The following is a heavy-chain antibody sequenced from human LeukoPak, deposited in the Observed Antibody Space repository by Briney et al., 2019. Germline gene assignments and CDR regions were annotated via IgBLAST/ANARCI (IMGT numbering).Heavy chain of an antibody. CDR1: GFTFSGYS. Sequence: PGGSLRLSCAASGFTFSGYSMNWVRQAPGRGLEWVSYMSSGSAYICYADSVKGRFTISRDNAKNSLYLQMNSLRAEDTAVYYCARARQLVGYYYMDVWGKGTTVTVSS. CDR2: MSSGSAYI. D-gene: IGHD6-6*01. V-gene: IGHV3-21*01. CDR3: ARARQLVGYYYMDV. J-gene: IGHJ6*03.